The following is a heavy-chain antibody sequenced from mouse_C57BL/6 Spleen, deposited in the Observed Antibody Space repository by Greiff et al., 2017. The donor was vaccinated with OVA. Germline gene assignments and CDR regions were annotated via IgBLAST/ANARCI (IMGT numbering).Heavy chain of an antibody. V-gene: IGHV1-69*01. CDR1: GYTFTSYW. D-gene: IGHD2-1*01. CDR2: IDPSDSYT. J-gene: IGHJ2*01. Sequence: VQLQQPGAELVMPGASVKLSCKASGYTFTSYWMHWVKQRPGQGLEWIGEIDPSDSYTNYNQKFKGKSTLTVDKSSSTAYMQLSSLTSEDSAVYYGARSIYYGNYAFDYWGQGTTLTVSS. CDR3: ARSIYYGNYAFDY.